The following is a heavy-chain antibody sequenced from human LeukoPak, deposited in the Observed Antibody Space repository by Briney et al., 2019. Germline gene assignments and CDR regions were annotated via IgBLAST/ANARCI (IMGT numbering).Heavy chain of an antibody. D-gene: IGHD2-21*02. CDR3: ARGTRLIPRRSGNLTAGGAFDI. CDR1: GGSFSGYY. Sequence: SETLSLTCAVYGGSFSGYYWSWIRQPPGKGLEWIGEINHSGSTNYNPSLKSRVTISVDTSKNQFSLKLSSVTAADTAVYYCARGTRLIPRRSGNLTAGGAFDIWGQGTMVTVSS. V-gene: IGHV4-34*01. CDR2: INHSGST. J-gene: IGHJ3*02.